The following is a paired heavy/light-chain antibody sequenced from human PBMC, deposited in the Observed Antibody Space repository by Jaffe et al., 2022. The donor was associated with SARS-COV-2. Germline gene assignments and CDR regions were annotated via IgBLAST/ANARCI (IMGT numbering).Light chain of an antibody. CDR3: QQYKSYSFT. V-gene: IGKV1-5*03. CDR2: KAS. CDR1: QSISSW. J-gene: IGKJ3*01. Sequence: DIQMTQSPSTLSASVGDRVTITCRASQSISSWLAWYQQKPGKAPKLLIYKASSLQSGVPSRFSGSGSGTEFTLTITSLQPDDLATYYCQQYKSYSFTFGPGTKVDIK.
Heavy chain of an antibody. D-gene: IGHD6-13*01. V-gene: IGHV3-48*03. CDR1: GFTFSSYE. CDR3: ARDLRIASGEPSFTDY. CDR2: ISNNGRTM. Sequence: EVQLVESGGGLVQPGGSLRLSCAASGFTFSSYEMSWVRQAPGKGLEWVSYISNNGRTMYYADSVKGRFTISRDNAKNSLHLQMSGLRADDTAVYYCARDLRIASGEPSFTDYWGQGTLVTVSS. J-gene: IGHJ4*02.